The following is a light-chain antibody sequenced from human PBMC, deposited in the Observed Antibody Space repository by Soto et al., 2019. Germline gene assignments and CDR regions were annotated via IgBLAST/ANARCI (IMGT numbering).Light chain of an antibody. CDR3: LQRSNWHPVP. Sequence: EIVLTQSPATLSLSPGERATLSCRASQGVSSYLAWYQQKPGQAPRLLIYDASNRATGIPARFSGSGPGTDFTLTISSLEPEDFAVYYCLQRSNWHPVPFGPGTKVDIK. J-gene: IGKJ3*01. CDR1: QGVSSY. V-gene: IGKV3D-11*01. CDR2: DAS.